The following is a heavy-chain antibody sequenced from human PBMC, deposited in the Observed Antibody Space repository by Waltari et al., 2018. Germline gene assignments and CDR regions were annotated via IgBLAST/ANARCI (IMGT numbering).Heavy chain of an antibody. CDR2: RYSGRST. V-gene: IGHV4-4*07. CDR1: GGSISSYF. D-gene: IGHD5-18*01. CDR3: ATMSSVGYDYGVDF. Sequence: QVQLQESGPGVVKPSETLSLTCTVSGGSISSYFCNWIRQPAGKGLEWIGRRYSGRSTNYNPTLKRHLTMALDTSKNQFSRKLTSVSAADSAIYYCATMSSVGYDYGVDFWGQGTLVTVTS. J-gene: IGHJ4*02.